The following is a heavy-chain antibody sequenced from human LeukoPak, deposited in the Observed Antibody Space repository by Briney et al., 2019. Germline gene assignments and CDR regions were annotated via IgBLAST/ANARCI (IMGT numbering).Heavy chain of an antibody. J-gene: IGHJ1*01. D-gene: IGHD1-26*01. V-gene: IGHV3-30*18. CDR1: GFTFSSYG. CDR2: ISYDGSNK. CDR3: AKVSSRPREYSGSPLVGFFQH. Sequence: GRSLRLSCAASGFTFSSYGMHWVRQAPGKGLEWVAVISYDGSNKYYADSVKGRFTISRDNSKNTLYLQMNSLRAEDTAVYYCAKVSSRPREYSGSPLVGFFQHWGQGTLVTVSS.